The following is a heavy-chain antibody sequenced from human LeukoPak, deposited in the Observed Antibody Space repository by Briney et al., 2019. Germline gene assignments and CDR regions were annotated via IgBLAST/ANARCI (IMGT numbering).Heavy chain of an antibody. CDR2: INHSGST. CDR3: ARLRRGVVSWQTQNFDY. D-gene: IGHD3-3*01. J-gene: IGHJ4*02. V-gene: IGHV4-34*01. CDR1: GGSFSGYY. Sequence: PSETLSLTCAVYGGSFSGYYWSWIRQPPGKGLEWIGEINHSGSTNYNPSLKSRVTISVDTSKNQSSLKLSSVTAADTAVYYCARLRRGVVSWQTQNFDYWGQGTLVTVSS.